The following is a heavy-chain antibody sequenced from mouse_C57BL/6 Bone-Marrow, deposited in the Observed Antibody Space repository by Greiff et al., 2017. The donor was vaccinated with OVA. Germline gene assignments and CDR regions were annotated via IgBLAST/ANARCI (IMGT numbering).Heavy chain of an antibody. V-gene: IGHV1-64*01. CDR1: GYTFTSYW. D-gene: IGHD2-1*01. Sequence: QVQLQPPGAELVKPGASVKLSCKASGYTFTSYWMHWVKQRPGQGLEWIGMIHPNSGSTNYNEKFKSKATLTVDKSSSTAYMQLSSLTSEDSAVYYCARRVHGKGDYWGQGTTLTVSS. CDR3: ARRVHGKGDY. CDR2: IHPNSGST. J-gene: IGHJ2*01.